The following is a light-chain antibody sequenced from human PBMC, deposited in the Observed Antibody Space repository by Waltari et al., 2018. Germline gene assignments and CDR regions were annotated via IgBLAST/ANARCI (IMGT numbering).Light chain of an antibody. V-gene: IGKV3-11*01. J-gene: IGKJ4*01. Sequence: EVVLTQSPVTLSLSPGARATLSCRASERVDNQLALSRQKPGQAPTLLIYAASNRAAGIPARFRGSGYGTDFTLTISNLESEDFAVYFCQQRNKWPPLAFGGGTTIEI. CDR2: AAS. CDR1: ERVDNQ. CDR3: QQRNKWPPLA.